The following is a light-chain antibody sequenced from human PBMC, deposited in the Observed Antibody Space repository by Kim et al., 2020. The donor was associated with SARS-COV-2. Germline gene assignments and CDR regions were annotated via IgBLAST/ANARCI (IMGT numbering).Light chain of an antibody. Sequence: KTVTIAFTRSSGSIASNYVQWYQQRPGSSPTTVIYENNERPSGVPDRFSGSIDRSSNSASLTISGLKTEDEADYYCQSYDSSNPWVFGGGTQLTVL. CDR1: SGSIASNY. V-gene: IGLV6-57*01. CDR3: QSYDSSNPWV. CDR2: ENN. J-gene: IGLJ3*02.